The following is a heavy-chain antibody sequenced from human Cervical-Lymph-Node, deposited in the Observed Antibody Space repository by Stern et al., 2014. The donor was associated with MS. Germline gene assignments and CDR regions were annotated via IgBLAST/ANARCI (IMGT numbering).Heavy chain of an antibody. CDR1: GGTLSSLA. CDR2: ILPTFNTA. CDR3: AKDPPLGVLREGGYKYFDVDV. D-gene: IGHD3-3*01. V-gene: IGHV1-69*06. Sequence: QVQLVESGAEVKKPGSSVKVSCKASGGTLSSLAISWVRQAPGQGLEWMGGILPTFNTAAYAQKFKGRVTITADKSTNTVYMEVSSLRPEDTAVYYCAKDPPLGVLREGGYKYFDVDVWGQGTPVTVSS. J-gene: IGHJ6*02.